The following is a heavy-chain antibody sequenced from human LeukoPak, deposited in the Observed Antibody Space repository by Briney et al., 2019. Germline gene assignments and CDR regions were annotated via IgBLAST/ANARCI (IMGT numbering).Heavy chain of an antibody. CDR1: GFTFSGSA. J-gene: IGHJ4*02. CDR2: IRSKANSYAT. V-gene: IGHV3-73*01. CDR3: TSLYDILTGYYNVDPRSDY. D-gene: IGHD3-9*01. Sequence: GGSLGLSCAASGFTFSGSAMHWVRQASGKGLEWVGRIRSKANSYATAYAASVKGRFTISRDDSKNTAYLQMNSLKTEDTAVYYCTSLYDILTGYYNVDPRSDYWGQGTLVTVSS.